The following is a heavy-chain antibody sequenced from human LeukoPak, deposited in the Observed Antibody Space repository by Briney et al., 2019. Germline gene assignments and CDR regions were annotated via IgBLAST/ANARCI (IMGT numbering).Heavy chain of an antibody. CDR3: AKEAAADGYYYMDV. CDR1: GFTFSSYS. J-gene: IGHJ6*03. Sequence: PGGSLRLSCAASGFTFSSYSMNWVRQAPGKGLEWVSSISSSSSYIYYADSVKGRFTISRDNAKNSLYLQMNSLRAEDTAVYYCAKEAAADGYYYMDVWGKGTTVTVSS. V-gene: IGHV3-21*01. CDR2: ISSSSSYI. D-gene: IGHD6-13*01.